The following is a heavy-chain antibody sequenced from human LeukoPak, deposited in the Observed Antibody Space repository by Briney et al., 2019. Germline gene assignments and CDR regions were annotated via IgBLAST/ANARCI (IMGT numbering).Heavy chain of an antibody. CDR2: ISSSGSTI. J-gene: IGHJ4*02. D-gene: IGHD3-10*01. CDR1: GFTFSSYE. V-gene: IGHV3-48*03. Sequence: GGSLRLSCAASGFTFSSYEMNWVRQAPGKGLEWVSYISSSGSTIYYADSVKGRFTISRDNAKNSLYLQMNSLRAEDAAVYYCARDRRYYGSGSTPDYWGQGTLVTVSS. CDR3: ARDRRYYGSGSTPDY.